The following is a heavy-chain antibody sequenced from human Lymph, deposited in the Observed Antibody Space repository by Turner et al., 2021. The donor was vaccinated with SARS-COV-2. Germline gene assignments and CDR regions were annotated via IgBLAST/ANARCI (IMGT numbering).Heavy chain of an antibody. Sequence: QVQLVQSGAAVKKPGASVKVSCKVSGYTLTEVSMHWVRQAPGKGLEWMGGFDPEDGETIYAQKFQGRVTMTEDTSTDTAYMELGSLRSEDTAVYYCATGPYDFWSGPSPGYYGMDVWGQGTTVTVSS. V-gene: IGHV1-24*01. CDR3: ATGPYDFWSGPSPGYYGMDV. J-gene: IGHJ6*02. CDR1: GYTLTEVS. D-gene: IGHD3-3*01. CDR2: FDPEDGET.